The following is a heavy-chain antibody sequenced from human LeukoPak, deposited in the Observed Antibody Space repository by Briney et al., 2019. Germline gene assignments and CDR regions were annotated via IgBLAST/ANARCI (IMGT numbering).Heavy chain of an antibody. Sequence: GVSLSLLCAACGYPFSSYEVICARRSRGEGLVWVSYISSSGSTIYYADSVKGRFTISRDNAKNSLYLQMNSLRAEDTAVYYCAELGITMIGGVWGKGTTVTISS. D-gene: IGHD3-10*02. CDR3: AELGITMIGGV. J-gene: IGHJ6*04. CDR2: ISSSGSTI. V-gene: IGHV3-48*03. CDR1: GYPFSSYE.